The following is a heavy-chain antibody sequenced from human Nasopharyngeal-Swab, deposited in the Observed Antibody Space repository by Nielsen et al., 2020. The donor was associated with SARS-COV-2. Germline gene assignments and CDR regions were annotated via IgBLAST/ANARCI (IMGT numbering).Heavy chain of an antibody. Sequence: GGSLRLSCAASGFTFSSYAMSWVRQAPGKGMEWVSAISGSGGSTYYADSVKGRFTISRDDSKNTLYLQMNSLRAEDTAVYYCAKFLSLGVVDYYYYGMDVWGQGTTVTVSS. V-gene: IGHV3-23*01. CDR1: GFTFSSYA. J-gene: IGHJ6*02. CDR2: ISGSGGST. D-gene: IGHD3-3*01. CDR3: AKFLSLGVVDYYYYGMDV.